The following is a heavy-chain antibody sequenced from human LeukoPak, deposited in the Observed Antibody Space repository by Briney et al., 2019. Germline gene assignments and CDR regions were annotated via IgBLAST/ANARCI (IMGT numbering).Heavy chain of an antibody. CDR3: AKVEDSSGWVDY. J-gene: IGHJ4*02. D-gene: IGHD6-19*01. CDR2: ISYDGSNK. V-gene: IGHV3-30*18. CDR1: GSTFSSYG. Sequence: PGGSLRLSCAASGSTFSSYGMHWVRQAPGKGLEWVAVISYDGSNKYYADSVKGRFTISRDNSKNTLYLQMNSLRAEDTAVYYCAKVEDSSGWVDYWGQGTLVTVSS.